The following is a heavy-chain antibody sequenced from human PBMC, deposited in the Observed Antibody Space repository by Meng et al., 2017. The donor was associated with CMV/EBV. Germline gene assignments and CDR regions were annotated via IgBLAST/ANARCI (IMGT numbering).Heavy chain of an antibody. D-gene: IGHD6-6*01. Sequence: SETLSLTCTVSGGSISSYYWSWIRQPPGKGLEWIGYIYYSGTTNCNPSLKSRVTISVDTSKNQFSLKLSSVTAADTAVYYCARGGSSSSETFDYWGQGTLVTVSS. V-gene: IGHV4-59*01. CDR1: GGSISSYY. J-gene: IGHJ4*02. CDR3: ARGGSSSSETFDY. CDR2: IYYSGTT.